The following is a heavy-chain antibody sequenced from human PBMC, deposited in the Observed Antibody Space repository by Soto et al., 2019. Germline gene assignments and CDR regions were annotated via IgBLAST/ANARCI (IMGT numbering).Heavy chain of an antibody. CDR2: MNPNSGNT. CDR3: ASLGNIAVAQGYYYYGMDV. CDR1: GYTFTGYY. D-gene: IGHD6-19*01. V-gene: IGHV1-8*02. Sequence: GASVKVSCKASGYTFTGYYMHWVRQATGQGLEWMGWMNPNSGNTGYAQKFQGRVTMTRNTSISTAYMELSSLRSEDTAVYYCASLGNIAVAQGYYYYGMDVWGQGTTVTVSS. J-gene: IGHJ6*02.